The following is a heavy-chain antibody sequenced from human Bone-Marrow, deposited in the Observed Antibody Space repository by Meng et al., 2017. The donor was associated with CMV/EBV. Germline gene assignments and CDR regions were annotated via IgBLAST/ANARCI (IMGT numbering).Heavy chain of an antibody. CDR3: ARLKLSAYYYYGMDV. CDR2: IYYTGST. J-gene: IGHJ6*02. Sequence: SETLSLTCTVSDGSISNYYWNWIRQPPGKGLEWIGYIYYTGSTNYNPSLKSRVTISLDTSKNQFSLKLSSVTAADTAVYYCARLKLSAYYYYGMDVWGQGTTVTVSS. V-gene: IGHV4-59*01. D-gene: IGHD1-7*01. CDR1: DGSISNYY.